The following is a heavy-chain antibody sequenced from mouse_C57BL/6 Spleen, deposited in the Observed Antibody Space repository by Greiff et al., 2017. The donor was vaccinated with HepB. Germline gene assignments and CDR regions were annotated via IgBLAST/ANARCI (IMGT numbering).Heavy chain of an antibody. V-gene: IGHV1-80*01. CDR2: IYPGDGDT. CDR1: GYAFSSYW. J-gene: IGHJ2*01. Sequence: QVQLQQSGAELVKPGASVKISCKASGYAFSSYWMNWVKQRPGKGLEWIGQIYPGDGDTNYNGKFKGKATLTADKSSSTAYMQLSSLTSEDSAVYFCARTDGSSYPYYFDYWGQGTTLTVSS. D-gene: IGHD1-1*01. CDR3: ARTDGSSYPYYFDY.